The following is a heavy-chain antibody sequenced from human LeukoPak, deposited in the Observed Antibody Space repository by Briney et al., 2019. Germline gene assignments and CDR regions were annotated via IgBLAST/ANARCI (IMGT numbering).Heavy chain of an antibody. J-gene: IGHJ4*02. V-gene: IGHV3-11*01. CDR3: ASVLWFGGIFFDY. CDR2: MSNSGSTI. D-gene: IGHD3-10*01. Sequence: GGSLRLSCAASGFSFSDYYMSWIRQAPGKGLEWVSYMSNSGSTIYYADSVKGRFTISRDNTKNTLYLQMNSLRAEDTAVYYCASVLWFGGIFFDYWGQGTLVTVSS. CDR1: GFSFSDYY.